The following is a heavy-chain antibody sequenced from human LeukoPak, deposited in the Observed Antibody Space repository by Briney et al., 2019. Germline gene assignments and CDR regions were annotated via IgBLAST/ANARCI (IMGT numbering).Heavy chain of an antibody. J-gene: IGHJ4*02. V-gene: IGHV3-30*02. CDR1: GFTFSSYG. CDR2: IRYDGSNK. D-gene: IGHD6-6*01. Sequence: GGSLRLSCAASGFTFSSYGMHWVRQAPGKGLEWVAFIRYDGSNKYYADSVKGRFTISRDNSKNTMYLQMNSLRAEDTAVYYCAKWDSSSSSFDYWGQGTLVTVSS. CDR3: AKWDSSSSSFDY.